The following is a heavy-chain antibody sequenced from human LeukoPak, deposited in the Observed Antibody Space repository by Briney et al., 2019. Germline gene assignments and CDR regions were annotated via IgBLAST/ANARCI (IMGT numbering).Heavy chain of an antibody. CDR3: ARGPNRSRSYCSGGSCYSGGYYYGMDV. CDR2: IYYSGST. D-gene: IGHD2-15*01. V-gene: IGHV4-39*01. Sequence: PSETLSLTCTVSGGSISSSSYYWGWIRQPPGKGLEWIGSIYYSGSTYYNPSLKSRVTISVDTSKNQFSLKLSSVTAADTAVYYCARGPNRSRSYCSGGSCYSGGYYYGMDVWGQGTTVTVSS. J-gene: IGHJ6*02. CDR1: GGSISSSSYY.